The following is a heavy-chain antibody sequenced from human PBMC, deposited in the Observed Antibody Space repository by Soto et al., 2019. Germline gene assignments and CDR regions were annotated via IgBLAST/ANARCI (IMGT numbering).Heavy chain of an antibody. V-gene: IGHV3-7*03. Sequence: EVQLVESGGGLVQPGGSLRLSCGASGFTFSSYWMSWVRQAPGKGLEWVANIKQDGSEKYYVDSVKGRFTISRDNAKNSLDLQVNSLRAEDTAVSYCARGKRRRILEWLYYGMDVWGQGTTVTVSS. CDR3: ARGKRRRILEWLYYGMDV. D-gene: IGHD3-3*01. CDR2: IKQDGSEK. J-gene: IGHJ6*02. CDR1: GFTFSSYW.